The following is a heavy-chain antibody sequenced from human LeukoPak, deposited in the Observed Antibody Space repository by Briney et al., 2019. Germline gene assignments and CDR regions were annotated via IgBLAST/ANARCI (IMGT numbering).Heavy chain of an antibody. J-gene: IGHJ4*02. CDR3: ARGGPVWYFDY. CDR2: IYYSGST. Sequence: SSETLSLTCTVSGGSISSYYWSWIRQPPGKGLEWIGYIYYSGSTNYNPSLKSRVTISVDTSKNQFSLKLSSVTAADTAVYYCARGGPVWYFDYWGQGTLVTVSS. V-gene: IGHV4-59*01. D-gene: IGHD2-21*01. CDR1: GGSISSYY.